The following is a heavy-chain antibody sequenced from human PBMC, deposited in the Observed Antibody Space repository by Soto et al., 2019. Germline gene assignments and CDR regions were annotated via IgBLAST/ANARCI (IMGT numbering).Heavy chain of an antibody. CDR2: INHSGST. V-gene: IGHV4-34*01. CDR3: ARLDLPDSTGGMDV. Sequence: PSATLSLTCAVYGGSFRGDYWSWILEPPGKGLEWIGEINHSGSTNYNPSLKSRVTISVDTSKNQFSMKMSSVTAADTAVYYCARLDLPDSTGGMDVWGQGTTVPVS. J-gene: IGHJ6*02. D-gene: IGHD6-25*01. CDR1: GGSFRGDY.